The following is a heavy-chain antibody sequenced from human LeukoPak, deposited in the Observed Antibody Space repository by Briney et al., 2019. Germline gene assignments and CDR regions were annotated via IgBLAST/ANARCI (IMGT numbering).Heavy chain of an antibody. J-gene: IGHJ5*02. Sequence: ASVKVSCKASGGTFSSYAISWVRQAPGQGLEWMGWISAYNGNTNYAQKLQGRVTMTTDASTSTAYMELRSLRSDDTAVYYCARDSVDTAMVRPNWFDPWGQGTLVTVSS. CDR2: ISAYNGNT. CDR1: GGTFSSYA. D-gene: IGHD5-18*01. CDR3: ARDSVDTAMVRPNWFDP. V-gene: IGHV1-18*01.